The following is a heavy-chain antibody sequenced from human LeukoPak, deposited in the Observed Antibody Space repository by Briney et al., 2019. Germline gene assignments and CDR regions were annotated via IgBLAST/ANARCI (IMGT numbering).Heavy chain of an antibody. CDR3: ARSIAAAYYFDY. D-gene: IGHD6-6*01. CDR2: IYSGGTT. Sequence: GGSLRLSCVASGFSVSGKYMNWVRQAPGKGLEWVSVIYSGGTTYYADSVKGRFTISRDNSKNTLYLQMNTLRADDTAVYYCARSIAAAYYFDYWGQGTLVTVSS. V-gene: IGHV3-53*01. CDR1: GFSVSGKY. J-gene: IGHJ4*02.